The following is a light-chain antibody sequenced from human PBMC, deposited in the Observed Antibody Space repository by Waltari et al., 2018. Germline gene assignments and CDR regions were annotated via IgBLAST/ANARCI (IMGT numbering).Light chain of an antibody. V-gene: IGLV2-14*03. CDR1: SSDVGAYDY. J-gene: IGLJ1*01. Sequence: QSALTQPASVSGSPGQSITISCTGTSSDVGAYDYDSWYQQYPGKAPQLVIHDVSSRPSGTSDRFSGSKSGNTASLIISGLQADDEADYYCSSYTASRHYVFGTGTKVTVL. CDR3: SSYTASRHYV. CDR2: DVS.